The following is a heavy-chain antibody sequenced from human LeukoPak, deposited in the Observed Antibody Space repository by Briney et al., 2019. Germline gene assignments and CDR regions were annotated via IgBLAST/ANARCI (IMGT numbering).Heavy chain of an antibody. CDR1: GFSFRDFW. CDR3: ATSDDSSGSD. V-gene: IGHV3-7*01. D-gene: IGHD3-22*01. Sequence: GGSLRLSCAASGFSFRDFWMTWVRQAPGKGLEWVANINQGGNLKYYVDSVKGRFTISRDNAKNSLYLQMNYLRAEDTALYYCATSDDSSGSDWGQGTLVTVSS. J-gene: IGHJ4*02. CDR2: INQGGNLK.